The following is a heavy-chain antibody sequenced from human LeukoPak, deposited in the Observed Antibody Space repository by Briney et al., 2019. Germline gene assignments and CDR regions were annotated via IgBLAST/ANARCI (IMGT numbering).Heavy chain of an antibody. J-gene: IGHJ4*02. V-gene: IGHV3-23*01. Sequence: GGSLRLSCAASGLTFSTYGMTWVRLVPGKGLEWVSGISGSGDTTYYADSAKGRFTISRDNSKSTLFLQMNSLRVEDTAIYYCAKDRGYWGQGTLATVSS. CDR1: GLTFSTYG. CDR2: ISGSGDTT. CDR3: AKDRGY.